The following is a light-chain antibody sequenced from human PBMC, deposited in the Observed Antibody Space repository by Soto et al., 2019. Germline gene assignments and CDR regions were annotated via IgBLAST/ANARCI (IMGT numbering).Light chain of an antibody. CDR1: SSNIGSNT. J-gene: IGLJ3*02. V-gene: IGLV1-44*01. Sequence: QSVLTQPPSASGTPGQRVTISCSGSSSNIGSNTGNWYQQLPGTAPKLLIYSNNRRPSGVPDRFSGSKSGTSASLAISGLQSDDEADYYCAAWDDSLNGQVFGGGTQLTVL. CDR2: SNN. CDR3: AAWDDSLNGQV.